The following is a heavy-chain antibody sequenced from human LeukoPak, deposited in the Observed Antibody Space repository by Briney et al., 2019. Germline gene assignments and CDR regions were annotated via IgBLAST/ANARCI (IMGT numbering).Heavy chain of an antibody. V-gene: IGHV3-20*04. CDR2: INWDGGST. Sequence: PGGSLRLSCAASGFTFSNYWMHWVRQAPRKGLEWVSGINWDGGSTGYADSVKGRFTMSRDNAKNSLYLQMNSLRAEDTAFYYCARARRGSSYYFDYWGQGTLVTVSS. CDR1: GFTFSNYW. CDR3: ARARRGSSYYFDY. D-gene: IGHD3-10*01. J-gene: IGHJ4*02.